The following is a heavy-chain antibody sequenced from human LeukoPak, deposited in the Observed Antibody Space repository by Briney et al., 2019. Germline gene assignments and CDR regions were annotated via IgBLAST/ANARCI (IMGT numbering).Heavy chain of an antibody. D-gene: IGHD6-13*01. J-gene: IGHJ6*03. V-gene: IGHV4-4*09. CDR2: IYTSGST. CDR3: ARLLPSIAAAVPYYYYYMDV. Sequence: PSETLSLTCTVSGGSISSYYWSWLRQPPGKGLEWIGYIYTSGSTNYNPSLKSRVTISVDTSKHQFSLKLSSVTAADTAVYYCARLLPSIAAAVPYYYYYMDVWGKGTTVTVSS. CDR1: GGSISSYY.